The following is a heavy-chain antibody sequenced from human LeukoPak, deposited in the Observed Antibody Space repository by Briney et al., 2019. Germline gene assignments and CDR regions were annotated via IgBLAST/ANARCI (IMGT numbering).Heavy chain of an antibody. J-gene: IGHJ4*02. CDR1: GFTVSSNY. Sequence: PGGSLRLSCAASGFTVSSNYMSWVRQAPGKGLEWVSVIYSGGSTYYADSVKGRFTISRDNSKNTLYLQMNGLRAEDTAVYYCARDFLGMATDYWGQGTLVTVSS. D-gene: IGHD5-24*01. V-gene: IGHV3-53*01. CDR3: ARDFLGMATDY. CDR2: IYSGGST.